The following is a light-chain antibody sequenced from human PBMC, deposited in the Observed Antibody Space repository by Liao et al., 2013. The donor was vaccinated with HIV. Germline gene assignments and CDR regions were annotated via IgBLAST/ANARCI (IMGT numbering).Light chain of an antibody. J-gene: IGLJ2*01. CDR2: QDT. CDR3: QAWDSDTLV. V-gene: IGLV3-1*01. CDR1: KLGNKY. Sequence: SYELTQPPSVSVSPGQTASIACSGDKLGNKYVSWYQQRPGQSPVLIISQDTKRPSEIPERFSGSNSGNTATLTVSGTQAMDEADYYCQAWDSDTLVFGGGTKLTVL.